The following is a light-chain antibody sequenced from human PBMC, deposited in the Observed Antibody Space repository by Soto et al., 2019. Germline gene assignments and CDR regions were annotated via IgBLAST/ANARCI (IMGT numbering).Light chain of an antibody. V-gene: IGKV3-20*01. CDR1: QSVSSAY. CDR3: QQSGSSFYT. J-gene: IGKJ2*01. Sequence: EIVFTQSPGTLSLSPGERATLSCRASQSVSSAYLAWYQQIPGQAPRLLIYGASSKATGIPDRFSGSGSGTDFTLPISGLEPEDFEVYYCQQSGSSFYTFGQGTKLEIK. CDR2: GAS.